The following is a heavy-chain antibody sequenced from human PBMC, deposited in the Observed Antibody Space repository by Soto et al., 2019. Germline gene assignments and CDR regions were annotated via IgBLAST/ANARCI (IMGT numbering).Heavy chain of an antibody. CDR3: ARGLAFGGPDAFDI. Sequence: GSLRLSCAASGFTFSSYAMSWVRQAPGKGLEWVSAISGSGGSTYYADSVKGRFTISRDNSKNTLYLQMYTLTTEDTAVFYCARGLAFGGPDAFDIWGLGTMVTVSS. D-gene: IGHD1-26*01. J-gene: IGHJ3*02. CDR2: ISGSGGST. V-gene: IGHV3-23*01. CDR1: GFTFSSYA.